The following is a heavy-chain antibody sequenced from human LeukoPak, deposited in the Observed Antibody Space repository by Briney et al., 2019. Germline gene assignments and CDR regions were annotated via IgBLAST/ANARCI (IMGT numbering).Heavy chain of an antibody. J-gene: IGHJ4*02. CDR1: GFTFSSYG. CDR2: ISYDGSNK. D-gene: IGHD3-22*01. CDR3: AKEVGNYYDSSGYSFDY. Sequence: GTSLRLSCAASGFTFSSYGMHWVRQAPGKGLEWVAVISYDGSNKYYADSVKGRFTISRDNSKNTLYLQMNSLRAEDTAVYYCAKEVGNYYDSSGYSFDYWGQGTLVTVSS. V-gene: IGHV3-30*18.